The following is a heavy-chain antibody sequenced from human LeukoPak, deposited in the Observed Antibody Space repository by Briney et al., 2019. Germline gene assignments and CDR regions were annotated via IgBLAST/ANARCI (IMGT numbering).Heavy chain of an antibody. V-gene: IGHV1-69*04. CDR1: GGTFRNYA. Sequence: GASVKVSCKASGGTFRNYAISWVRQAPGQGLEWMGRIIPILGIADYAQKFTGRVTISADISTSTVYMELSSLRSEDTAVFYCARDGMVRGILDYTGMDVWGQGTTVTVSS. CDR3: ARDGMVRGILDYTGMDV. CDR2: IIPILGIA. J-gene: IGHJ6*02. D-gene: IGHD3-10*01.